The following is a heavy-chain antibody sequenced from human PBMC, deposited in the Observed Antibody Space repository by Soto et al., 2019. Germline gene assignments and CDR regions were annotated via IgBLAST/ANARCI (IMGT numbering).Heavy chain of an antibody. CDR1: GFTFRNYS. D-gene: IGHD3-22*01. CDR2: ISSYCRNA. V-gene: IGHV3-23*01. Sequence: GGSLRLSCAASGFTFRNYSMNWIRPAPGKGLECLSSISSYCRNAYYADSVKGRFTISRDRSKNTLYLQLDSLRVEGTAIYFCAKDLSSLGWLALGAPFDSWGHGTLVTVSS. J-gene: IGHJ4*01. CDR3: AKDLSSLGWLALGAPFDS.